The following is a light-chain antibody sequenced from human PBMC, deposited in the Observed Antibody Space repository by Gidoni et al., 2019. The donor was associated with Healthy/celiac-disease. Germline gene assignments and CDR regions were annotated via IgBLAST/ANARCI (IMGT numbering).Light chain of an antibody. J-gene: IGLJ2*01. CDR1: SSNIGAGYD. CDR2: GNS. Sequence: QSVLTQPPSVSGAPGQRVTISCTGSSSNIGAGYDVHWYQQLPVTAPKLLIYGNSNRPSGVPDRFSGSKSGTSASLAITGLQAEDEADYYCQSYDSSRHVVFGGGTKLTVL. V-gene: IGLV1-40*01. CDR3: QSYDSSRHVV.